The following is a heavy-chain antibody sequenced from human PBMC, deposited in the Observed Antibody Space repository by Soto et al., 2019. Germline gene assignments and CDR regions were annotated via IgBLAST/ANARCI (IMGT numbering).Heavy chain of an antibody. CDR2: IIPIFGTA. CDR1: GGTFSSYA. D-gene: IGHD1-26*01. CDR3: ARGGGAMRWELLDY. V-gene: IGHV1-69*13. J-gene: IGHJ4*02. Sequence: SVKVSCKASGGTFSSYAISWVRQAPGQGLEWMGGIIPIFGTANYAQKFQGRVTITADESTSTAYMELSSLRSEDKAVYYRARGGGAMRWELLDYWGQGTLVTVSS.